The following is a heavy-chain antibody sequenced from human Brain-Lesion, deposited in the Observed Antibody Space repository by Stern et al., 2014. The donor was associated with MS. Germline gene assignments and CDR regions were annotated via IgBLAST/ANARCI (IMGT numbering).Heavy chain of an antibody. CDR1: GYTFTGYY. V-gene: IGHV1-2*04. D-gene: IGHD3-22*01. CDR2: INPKRGGT. Sequence: VQLEESGAEVKKPGASVKVSCKASGYTFTGYYMHWVRQAPGQGLEWMGWINPKRGGTNYAQKFQGWVTMTRDTSINTAYMELSRLRSDDTAVYYCATYYYDSTGYNDFWGQGTLVTVSS. J-gene: IGHJ4*02. CDR3: ATYYYDSTGYNDF.